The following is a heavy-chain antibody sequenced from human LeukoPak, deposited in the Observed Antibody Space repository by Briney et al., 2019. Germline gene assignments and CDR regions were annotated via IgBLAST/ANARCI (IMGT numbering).Heavy chain of an antibody. J-gene: IGHJ5*02. D-gene: IGHD3-10*01. Sequence: GGSLRLSCAASGFTFSSHGMSWVRQAPGKGLEWVSAISGSGGSTYYADSVKGRFTISRDNSKNTLYLQMNSLRAEDTAVYYCAKGYYGSGTYGWFDPWGQGTLVTVSS. CDR3: AKGYYGSGTYGWFDP. V-gene: IGHV3-23*01. CDR2: ISGSGGST. CDR1: GFTFSSHG.